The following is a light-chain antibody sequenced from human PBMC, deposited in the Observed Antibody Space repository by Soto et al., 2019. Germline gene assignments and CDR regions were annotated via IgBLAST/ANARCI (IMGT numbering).Light chain of an antibody. Sequence: QAVVTQEPSLTVSPGGTVTLTCGSSTGAVTSGHYPYWVQQKPGQAPRTLIYDSTNKHSWTPARFSGSLLGGKATLTLSGAQPEDEAQYYCLLSYTVAVVFGGGTKVTVL. J-gene: IGLJ2*01. CDR3: LLSYTVAVV. V-gene: IGLV7-46*01. CDR2: DST. CDR1: TGAVTSGHY.